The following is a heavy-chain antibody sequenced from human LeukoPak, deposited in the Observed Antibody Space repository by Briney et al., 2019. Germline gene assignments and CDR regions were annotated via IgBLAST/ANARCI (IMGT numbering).Heavy chain of an antibody. J-gene: IGHJ6*03. D-gene: IGHD3-10*01. CDR1: GGSISSSSHY. V-gene: IGHV4-39*07. CDR2: INHSGST. Sequence: PSETLSLTCTVSGGSISSSSHYWSWIRQPPGKGLEWIGEINHSGSTNYNPSLKSRVTISVDTSKNQFSLKLSSVTAADTAVYYCARGIPYYYGSGSYYYYYYMDVWGKGTTVTVSS. CDR3: ARGIPYYYGSGSYYYYYYMDV.